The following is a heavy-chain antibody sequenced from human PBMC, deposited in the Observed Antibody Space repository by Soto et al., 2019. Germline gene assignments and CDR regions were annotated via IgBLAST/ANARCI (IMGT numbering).Heavy chain of an antibody. CDR2: IKQDGSEK. CDR3: ARDSAAGTWWFDP. Sequence: GGSLRLSCASSGFTFSSYWMSWVRQAPGKGLEWVANIKQDGSEKYYVDSVKGRFTISRDNAKNSLYLQMNSLRAEDTAVYYCARDSAAGTWWFDPWGQGTLVTVSS. CDR1: GFTFSSYW. J-gene: IGHJ5*02. D-gene: IGHD6-19*01. V-gene: IGHV3-7*03.